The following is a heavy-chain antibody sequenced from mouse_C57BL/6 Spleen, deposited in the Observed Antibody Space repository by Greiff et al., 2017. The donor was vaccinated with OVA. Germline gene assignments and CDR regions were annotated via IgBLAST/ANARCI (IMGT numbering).Heavy chain of an antibody. CDR3: ARDSYYGSSGFAY. V-gene: IGHV3-1*01. Sequence: EVQVVESGPGMVKPSQSLSLTCTVTGYSITSGYDWHWIRHFPGNKLEWMGYISYSGSTNYNPSLKSRISITHDTSKNHFFLKLNSVTTEDTATYYCARDSYYGSSGFAYWGQGTLVTVSA. D-gene: IGHD1-1*01. J-gene: IGHJ3*01. CDR2: ISYSGST. CDR1: GYSITSGYD.